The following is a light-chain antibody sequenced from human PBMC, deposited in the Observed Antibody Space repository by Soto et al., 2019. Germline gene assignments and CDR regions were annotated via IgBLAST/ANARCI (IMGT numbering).Light chain of an antibody. V-gene: IGKV1-5*01. CDR2: DAS. CDR1: QSVDRW. CDR3: QQYNSYWT. Sequence: DIQMTRSPATLSASVGERVTITCRASQSVDRWVAWYQQRPGKAPQLLIYDASRLESGVPSRFSGSGSGTTFTLTIRSLQPDDFATYYCQQYNSYWTFGQGTKVEIK. J-gene: IGKJ1*01.